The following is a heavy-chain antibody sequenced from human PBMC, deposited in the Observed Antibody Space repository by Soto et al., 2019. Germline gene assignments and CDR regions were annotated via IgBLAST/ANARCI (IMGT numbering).Heavy chain of an antibody. CDR1: GFTFGSFG. J-gene: IGHJ6*03. CDR2: ISPYDGSEK. V-gene: IGHV3-30*18. CDR3: AKGPLYCYYYFMDA. Sequence: QVQLVESGGGVVQSAKSLRLSCAASGFTFGSFGMHWVRQAPGKGLEWVAVISPYDGSEKYYADSVKGRFTISRDNSKDILYLQMNSLRPNDTAVYYCAKGPLYCYYYFMDAWGKGTTVTVSS.